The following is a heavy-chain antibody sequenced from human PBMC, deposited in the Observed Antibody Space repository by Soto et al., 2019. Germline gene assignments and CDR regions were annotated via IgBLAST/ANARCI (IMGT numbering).Heavy chain of an antibody. CDR2: ISYDGSNK. J-gene: IGHJ4*02. D-gene: IGHD1-26*01. CDR3: AKDPGSYEYYFDY. V-gene: IGHV3-30*18. Sequence: QVQLVESGGGVVQPGRSLRLSCAASGFTFSSYGMHWVRQAPGKGLEWVAVISYDGSNKYYADSVKGRFTISRDNSKNTLYLQMNSLRAEDTAVYYCAKDPGSYEYYFDYWGQGTLVTVSS. CDR1: GFTFSSYG.